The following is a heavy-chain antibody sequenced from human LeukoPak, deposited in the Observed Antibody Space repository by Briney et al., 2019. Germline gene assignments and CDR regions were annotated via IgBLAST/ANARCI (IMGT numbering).Heavy chain of an antibody. CDR3: ARALVPSYYDILTGRSVDNWFDP. D-gene: IGHD3-9*01. J-gene: IGHJ5*02. V-gene: IGHV1-18*01. Sequence: GASVKVSCKASGYTFTSYGISWVRQAPGQGLEWMGWISAYNGNTNYAQKLQGRVTMTTDTSTSTAYMELRSLRSDDTAVYYCARALVPSYYDILTGRSVDNWFDPWGQGTLVTVSS. CDR1: GYTFTSYG. CDR2: ISAYNGNT.